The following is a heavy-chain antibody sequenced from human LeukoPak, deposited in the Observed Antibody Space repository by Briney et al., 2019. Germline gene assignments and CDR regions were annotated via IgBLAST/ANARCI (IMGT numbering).Heavy chain of an antibody. D-gene: IGHD1/OR15-1a*01. V-gene: IGHV1-3*03. CDR3: ARDTSKTFKNWNNNWFDP. Sequence: GASVKVSCKASGYTFTSYAMHWVRQAPGQRLEWMGWINAGNGNTKYSQEFQGRVTITRDTSASTAYMELSSLRSEDMAVYYCARDTSKTFKNWNNNWFDPWGQGTLVTVSS. CDR2: INAGNGNT. J-gene: IGHJ5*02. CDR1: GYTFTSYA.